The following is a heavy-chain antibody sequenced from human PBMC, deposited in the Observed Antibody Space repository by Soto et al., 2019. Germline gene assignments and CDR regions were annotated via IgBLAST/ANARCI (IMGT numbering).Heavy chain of an antibody. D-gene: IGHD1-1*01. V-gene: IGHV3-30-3*01. CDR2: ISYDGSNK. CDR1: GYTFTDHG. Sequence: QVQLVESGGGVVQPGRSLRLSCAASGYTFTDHGMYWVRQAPGKGLEWLALISYDGSNKNYADSVRGRFTSYTDSSKKTLFLQMNGLRPEDTAVYYCVGYSGCWGQGTLVTVSS. CDR3: VGYSGC. J-gene: IGHJ4*02.